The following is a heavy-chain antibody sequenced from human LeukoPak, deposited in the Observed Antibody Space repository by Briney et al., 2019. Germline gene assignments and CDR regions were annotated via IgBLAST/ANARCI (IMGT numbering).Heavy chain of an antibody. Sequence: SETLSLTCTVSGGSISSYYWSWIRQPAGKGLEWIGRIYTSGSTNYNPPLKSRVTMSVDTSKNQFSLKLSSVTAADTAVYYCARGAYYDFWSGYPPGTFYYGMDVWGQGTTVTVSS. CDR1: GGSISSYY. CDR2: IYTSGST. D-gene: IGHD3-3*01. CDR3: ARGAYYDFWSGYPPGTFYYGMDV. V-gene: IGHV4-4*07. J-gene: IGHJ6*02.